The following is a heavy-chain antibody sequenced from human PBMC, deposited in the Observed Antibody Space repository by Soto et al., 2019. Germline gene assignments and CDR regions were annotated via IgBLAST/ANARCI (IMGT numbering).Heavy chain of an antibody. CDR3: AKFRMTTIKGVYDY. CDR2: ISGTGGST. J-gene: IGHJ4*02. CDR1: GFTFSRYA. D-gene: IGHD4-4*01. V-gene: IGHV3-23*01. Sequence: PGVSLRLPCAASGFTFSRYAMSGVRQARGKGLKWVSAISGTGGSTYYAHPVKGRFTITRHKSKNTLYLQMNSLRAEDTAVYYCAKFRMTTIKGVYDYWGQGTLVTVSS.